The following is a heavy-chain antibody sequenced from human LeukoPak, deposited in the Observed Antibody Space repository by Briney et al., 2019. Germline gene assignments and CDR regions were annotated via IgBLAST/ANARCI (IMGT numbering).Heavy chain of an antibody. CDR1: GYTFTSYG. V-gene: IGHV1-18*01. D-gene: IGHD6-13*01. J-gene: IGHJ4*02. CDR2: ISAYNGNT. CDR3: ATSIAAAGRRRAFDY. Sequence: ASVKVSCKASGYTFTSYGISWVRQAPGQGLEWMGWISAYNGNTNYAQKLQGRVTMTTDTSTSTAYMELRSPRSDDTAVYYCATSIAAAGRRRAFDYWGQGTLVTVSS.